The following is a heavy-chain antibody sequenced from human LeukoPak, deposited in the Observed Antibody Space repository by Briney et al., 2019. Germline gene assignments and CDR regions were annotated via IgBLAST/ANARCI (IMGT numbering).Heavy chain of an antibody. CDR2: MNPNSGNT. CDR1: GYTFTSYG. CDR3: ARTLSLGYCSGGSCIKNWFDP. J-gene: IGHJ5*02. D-gene: IGHD2-15*01. Sequence: RASVKVSCKASGYTFTSYGISWVRQATGQGLEWMGWMNPNSGNTGYAQKFQGRVTMTRNTSISTAYMELSSLRSEDTAVYYCARTLSLGYCSGGSCIKNWFDPWGQGTLVTVSS. V-gene: IGHV1-8*02.